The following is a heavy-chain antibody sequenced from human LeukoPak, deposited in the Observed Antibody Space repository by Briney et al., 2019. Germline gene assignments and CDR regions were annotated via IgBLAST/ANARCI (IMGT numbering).Heavy chain of an antibody. J-gene: IGHJ5*02. V-gene: IGHV1-24*01. Sequence: ASVKVSCKVSGYTLTELSMHWVRQAPGKGLEWMGGFDPEDGETIYAQKFQGRVTMTRDTSISTAYMELSRLRSDDTAVYYCARAFQDTAMVTNWFDPWGQGTLVTVSS. D-gene: IGHD5-18*01. CDR2: FDPEDGET. CDR3: ARAFQDTAMVTNWFDP. CDR1: GYTLTELS.